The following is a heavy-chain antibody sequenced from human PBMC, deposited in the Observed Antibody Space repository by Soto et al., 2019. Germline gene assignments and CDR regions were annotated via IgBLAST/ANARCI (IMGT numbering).Heavy chain of an antibody. CDR2: INWNSGSI. CDR1: GFTFDDYA. Sequence: EVQLVESGGGLVQPGRSLRLSCAASGFTFDDYAMHWVPQVAGKGLEWVSGINWNSGSIGYGDSVKGRFAISRDNAKNSLHLQMKCLCCEYTGFYYCVKDESINWYSGHFRHWGQGTLVTVSS. D-gene: IGHD6-13*01. J-gene: IGHJ1*01. V-gene: IGHV3-9*01. CDR3: VKDESINWYSGHFRH.